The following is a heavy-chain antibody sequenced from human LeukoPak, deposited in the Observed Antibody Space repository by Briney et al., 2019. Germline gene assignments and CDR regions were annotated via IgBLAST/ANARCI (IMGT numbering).Heavy chain of an antibody. J-gene: IGHJ4*02. Sequence: GGSLRLSCAASGFAFSSYGMHWVRQAPGKGLEWVAFIRYDGSNKYYADSVKGRFTISRDNSKNTLYLQMNSLGAEDTAVYYCAKVEDYYDSSGYVPDYWGQGTLVTVSS. CDR1: GFAFSSYG. CDR3: AKVEDYYDSSGYVPDY. CDR2: IRYDGSNK. V-gene: IGHV3-30*02. D-gene: IGHD3-22*01.